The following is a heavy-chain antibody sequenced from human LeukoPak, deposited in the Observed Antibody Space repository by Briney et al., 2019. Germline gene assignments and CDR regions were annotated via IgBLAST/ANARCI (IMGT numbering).Heavy chain of an antibody. CDR1: GFTFSSYG. CDR2: IRYDGSNK. D-gene: IGHD6-13*01. V-gene: IGHV3-30*02. CDR3: AKAGGSSWPPGLFDY. J-gene: IGHJ4*02. Sequence: PGGSLRLSCAASGFTFSSYGMHWVRQAPGKGLEWVAFIRYDGSNKYYADSVKGRFTISRDNSKNTLYLQMNSLRAEDTAVYYCAKAGGSSWPPGLFDYWGQGTLVTVSS.